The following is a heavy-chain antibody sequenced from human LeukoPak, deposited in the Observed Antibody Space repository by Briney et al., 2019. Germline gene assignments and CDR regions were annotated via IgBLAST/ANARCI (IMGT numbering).Heavy chain of an antibody. V-gene: IGHV3-21*06. D-gene: IGHD2-2*01. Sequence: GGSLRLSCAASGFTLSTFDMNWVRQAPGKGLEWVPSISTSSRYIYYRDSVKGRFTISRDDAKNSLYLQMNSLTVEDTAVYYCARADCSGSTCYLRHSWFDPWGQGTLVTVSS. J-gene: IGHJ5*02. CDR1: GFTLSTFD. CDR3: ARADCSGSTCYLRHSWFDP. CDR2: ISTSSRYI.